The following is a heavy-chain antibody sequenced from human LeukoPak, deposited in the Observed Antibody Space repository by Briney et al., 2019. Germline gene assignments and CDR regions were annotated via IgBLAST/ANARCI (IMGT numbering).Heavy chain of an antibody. Sequence: GRSLRLSCAASGFTFDDYAMHWVRQAPGKGLEWVSGIGWNSGSIGYADSVKGRFTISRDNAKNSLYLQMNSLRAEDMALYYCAKDKWPFGIAVALGPFDYWGQGTLVTVSS. CDR1: GFTFDDYA. CDR3: AKDKWPFGIAVALGPFDY. CDR2: IGWNSGSI. V-gene: IGHV3-9*03. J-gene: IGHJ4*02. D-gene: IGHD6-19*01.